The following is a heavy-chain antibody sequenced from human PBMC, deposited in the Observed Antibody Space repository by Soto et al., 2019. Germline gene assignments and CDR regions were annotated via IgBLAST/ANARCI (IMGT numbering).Heavy chain of an antibody. D-gene: IGHD4-4*01. CDR1: GYTFTSYA. CDR2: SNAGNGNT. V-gene: IGHV1-3*02. CDR3: ARGGHDYSNPFDY. J-gene: IGHJ4*02. Sequence: ASVKVSCKXSGYTFTSYAMHWVRQAPGQRLEWMGWSNAGNGNTKYSQEFQGRVTITRDTSASTAYMELSSLRSEDMAVYYCARGGHDYSNPFDYWGQGTLVTVSS.